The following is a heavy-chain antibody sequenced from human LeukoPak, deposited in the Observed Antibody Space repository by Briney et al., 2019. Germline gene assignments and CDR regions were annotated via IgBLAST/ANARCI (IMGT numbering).Heavy chain of an antibody. Sequence: ASVKVSCKASGYTFTSYGISWVRQAPGQGLEWMGCISAYNGNTNYAQKLKGRVTMTTDTSTSTDYMELRSLRSDDTAVYYCARGRATAGRDWFDPWGQGTLVTVSS. CDR3: ARGRATAGRDWFDP. CDR2: ISAYNGNT. V-gene: IGHV1-18*01. J-gene: IGHJ5*02. D-gene: IGHD6-13*01. CDR1: GYTFTSYG.